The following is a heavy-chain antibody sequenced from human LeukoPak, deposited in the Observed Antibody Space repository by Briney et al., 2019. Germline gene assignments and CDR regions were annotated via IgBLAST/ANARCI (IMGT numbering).Heavy chain of an antibody. CDR3: ARDFARRFKVPVGVPFDY. D-gene: IGHD3-10*01. V-gene: IGHV1-18*01. J-gene: IGHJ4*02. CDR2: ISAYNGNT. CDR1: GYTFTSYG. Sequence: GASVKVSCTASGYTFTSYGISWVRQAPGQGLEWMGWISAYNGNTNYAQKLQGRVTMTTDTSTSTAYMELRSLRSDDTAVYYCARDFARRFKVPVGVPFDYWGQGTLVTVSS.